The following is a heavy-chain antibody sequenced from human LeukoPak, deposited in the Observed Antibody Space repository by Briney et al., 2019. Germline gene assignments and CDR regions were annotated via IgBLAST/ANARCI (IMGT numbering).Heavy chain of an antibody. CDR3: ARRARGYSCGYYRLSAFDI. D-gene: IGHD5-18*01. V-gene: IGHV3-48*03. Sequence: PGGSLRLSCAASGFTFSSYEMNWVRQAPGKGLEWVSYISSSGSTIYYADSVKGRFTISRDNAKNSLYLQMNSLRAEDTAVYYCARRARGYSCGYYRLSAFDIWGQGTMVTVSS. CDR1: GFTFSSYE. J-gene: IGHJ3*02. CDR2: ISSSGSTI.